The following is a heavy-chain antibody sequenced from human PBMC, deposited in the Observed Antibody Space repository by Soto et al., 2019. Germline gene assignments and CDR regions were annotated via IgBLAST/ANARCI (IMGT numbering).Heavy chain of an antibody. D-gene: IGHD3-10*01. CDR1: GFTFSGSW. J-gene: IGHJ5*02. V-gene: IGHV3-74*01. CDR3: ARGIFGSGTPNGS. CDR2: INGDGRGT. Sequence: VQLVESGGGLVEPGGSLRLSCAASGFTFSGSWMHWVRQAPGKGLVWVSRINGDGRGTSYADFVKGRFTISRDDAKNTLFLQMNGLRAVDTTVYYWARGIFGSGTPNGSWGQGTLVTVSS.